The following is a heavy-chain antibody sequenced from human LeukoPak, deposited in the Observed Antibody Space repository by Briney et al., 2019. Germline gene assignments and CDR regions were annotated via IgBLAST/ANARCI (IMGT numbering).Heavy chain of an antibody. J-gene: IGHJ6*03. CDR1: GFTFSSYA. Sequence: GGSLRLSCAASGFTFSSYAMSWVRQAPGKGLEWVSAISGSGGSTYYADSVKGRFTISRDNSKNTLYLQMNSLRAEDTAVYYCAKDFDGSTWFGRNYMDVWGKGSTVTVSS. CDR2: ISGSGGST. CDR3: AKDFDGSTWFGRNYMDV. V-gene: IGHV3-23*01. D-gene: IGHD6-13*01.